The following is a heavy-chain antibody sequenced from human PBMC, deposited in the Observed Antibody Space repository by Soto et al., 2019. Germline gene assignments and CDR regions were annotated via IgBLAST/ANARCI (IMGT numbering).Heavy chain of an antibody. J-gene: IGHJ6*02. Sequence: GGSLRLSCAASGFTFSNAWMSWVRQAPGKGLEWVGRIKSKTDGGTTDYAAPVKGRFTITREDSKNTLYLQMNSLKTEDTAVYYGTALHPDYYDSSGYYCYYGMDVWGQGTTVTVSS. CDR3: TALHPDYYDSSGYYCYYGMDV. V-gene: IGHV3-15*01. CDR2: IKSKTDGGTT. CDR1: GFTFSNAW. D-gene: IGHD3-22*01.